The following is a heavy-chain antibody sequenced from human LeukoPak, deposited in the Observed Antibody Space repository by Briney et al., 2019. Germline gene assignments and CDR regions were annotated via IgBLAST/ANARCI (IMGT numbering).Heavy chain of an antibody. D-gene: IGHD1-7*01. J-gene: IGHJ4*02. CDR3: ATDHNGFKTGATFDY. CDR2: MNPNSGNT. V-gene: IGHV1-8*01. Sequence: ASVKVSCKASGYTFTSYDINWVRQATGQGLEWMGWMNPNSGNTGYAQKFQGRVTMTEDTSTDTAYMELSSLRSEDTAVYYCATDHNGFKTGATFDYWGQGTLVTVSS. CDR1: GYTFTSYD.